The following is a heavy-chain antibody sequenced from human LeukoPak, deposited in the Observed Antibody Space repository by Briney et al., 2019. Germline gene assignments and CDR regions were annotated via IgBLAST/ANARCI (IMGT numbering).Heavy chain of an antibody. CDR3: AGSLGYYYDNSGGGDSFEF. D-gene: IGHD3-22*01. CDR1: GYSFTSYW. V-gene: IGHV5-10-1*01. Sequence: GESLKISCKGSGYSFTSYWISWVRQMPGRGLEWMGRIDPSDSYTNYSPSFQGHVTISADKSISTAYLQWSSLKASDTAMYYCAGSLGYYYDNSGGGDSFEFWGQGPMVTVSS. CDR2: IDPSDSYT. J-gene: IGHJ3*01.